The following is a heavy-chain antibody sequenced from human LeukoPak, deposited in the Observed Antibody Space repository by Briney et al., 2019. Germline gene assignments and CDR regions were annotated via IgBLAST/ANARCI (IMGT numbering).Heavy chain of an antibody. CDR2: INHSGST. V-gene: IGHV4-34*01. CDR3: ARERREQLLPPYTRFVSYFDY. J-gene: IGHJ4*02. D-gene: IGHD2-2*01. Sequence: SETLSLTCTVSGGSISGYYWSWIRQPPGKGLEWIGEINHSGSTNYNPSLRSRVTISVDTSKNQFSLKLSSVTAADTAVYYCARERREQLLPPYTRFVSYFDYWGQGTLVTVSS. CDR1: GGSISGYY.